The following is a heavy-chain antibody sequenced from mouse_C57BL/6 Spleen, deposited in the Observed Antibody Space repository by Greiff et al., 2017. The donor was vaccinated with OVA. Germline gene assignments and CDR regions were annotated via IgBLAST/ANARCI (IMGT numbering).Heavy chain of an antibody. D-gene: IGHD2-3*01. Sequence: EVHLVESGPELVKPGASVKMSCKASGYTFTDYNMHWVKQSHGKSLEWIGYINPNNGGTSYNQKFKGKATLTVNKSSSTAYMELRSLTSEDSAVYYCARSWNDYFDYWGQGTTLTVSS. CDR1: GYTFTDYN. CDR3: ARSWNDYFDY. V-gene: IGHV1-22*01. CDR2: INPNNGGT. J-gene: IGHJ2*01.